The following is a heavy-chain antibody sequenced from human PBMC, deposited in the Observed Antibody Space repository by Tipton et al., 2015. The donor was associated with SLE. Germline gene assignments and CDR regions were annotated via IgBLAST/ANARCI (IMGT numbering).Heavy chain of an antibody. CDR1: GFSIRSYY. D-gene: IGHD5-24*01. CDR2: IYHSGTT. CDR3: VRLELPATKADY. J-gene: IGHJ4*02. V-gene: IGHV4-38-2*02. Sequence: TLSLTCTVSGFSIRSYYWGWIRQPPGKGLEWLGTIYHSGTTYYNPSLKSRLTLSIDTSKNQFSLKLSSVTAADTAVYYCVRLELPATKADYWGPGTLVTVSS.